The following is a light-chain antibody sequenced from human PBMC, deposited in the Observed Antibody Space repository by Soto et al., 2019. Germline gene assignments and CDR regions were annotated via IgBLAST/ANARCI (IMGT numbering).Light chain of an antibody. J-gene: IGLJ1*01. V-gene: IGLV2-23*01. CDR3: CSYAGSTTFYV. CDR1: SSDVGSYNL. CDR2: DAN. Sequence: QSALTQPASVSGSPGQSITISCTGTSSDVGSYNLVSWYQHHPGEAPKLIIYDANKPPSGISNRFSGSKSGNTASLTISGLQAEDEADYYCCSYAGSTTFYVFGIGTKLTVL.